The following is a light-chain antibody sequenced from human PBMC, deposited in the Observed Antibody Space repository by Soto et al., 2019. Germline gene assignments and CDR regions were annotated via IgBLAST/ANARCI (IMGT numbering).Light chain of an antibody. J-gene: IGKJ2*01. CDR2: DAS. Sequence: EIVLTQFPATLSLSPGERATLSCRASQSVSSYLAWYQQKPGQAPRLLIYDASNRATGIPARFSGSGSGTDFTLTISSLEPEDFAVYFCQQRTSWPPKYTFGRGTKLEIK. CDR3: QQRTSWPPKYT. CDR1: QSVSSY. V-gene: IGKV3-11*01.